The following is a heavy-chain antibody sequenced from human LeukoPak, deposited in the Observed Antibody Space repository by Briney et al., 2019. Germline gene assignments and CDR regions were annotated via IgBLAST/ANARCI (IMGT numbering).Heavy chain of an antibody. CDR3: AKDRIPGEGLFDY. V-gene: IGHV3-23*01. CDR2: ISGSGGST. CDR1: GFTFSSYA. Sequence: GASLRLSCAASGFTFSSYARSWVRQAPGKGLEWVSAISGSGGSTYYADSVKGRFTISRDNSKNTLYLQMNSLRAEDTAVYYCAKDRIPGEGLFDYWGQGTLVTVSS. D-gene: IGHD7-27*01. J-gene: IGHJ4*02.